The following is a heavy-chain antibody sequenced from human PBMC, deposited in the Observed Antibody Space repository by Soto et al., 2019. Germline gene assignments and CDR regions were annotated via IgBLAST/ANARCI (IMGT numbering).Heavy chain of an antibody. CDR1: NASITSSGYY. V-gene: IGHV4-31*03. CDR3: ARMSGTYYVPDY. CDR2: IYHSGST. J-gene: IGHJ4*02. D-gene: IGHD1-26*01. Sequence: QVQLQESGPRLVEASQTLSLTCTVSNASITSSGYYWSWVRQPPGKRLEWIGYIYHSGSTFYSPSLQSSLTMSVDTSKSQFSLTLRSVTAAATAVSHCARMSGTYYVPDYWGQGTLVTVSS.